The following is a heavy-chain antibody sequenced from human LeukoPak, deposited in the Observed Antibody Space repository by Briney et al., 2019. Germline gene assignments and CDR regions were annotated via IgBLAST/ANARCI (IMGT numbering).Heavy chain of an antibody. V-gene: IGHV1-18*01. CDR2: ISNYKNNT. J-gene: IGHJ4*02. CDR1: GYTFTSYD. CDR3: ARVSGSYRGAIDY. Sequence: SVQVSCKASGYTFTSYDINWVRQAPGQGLDWVGWISNYKNNTHYAQKVQFRVTMTTDTSTSTAYRELRSLRSDDTAVYHCARVSGSYRGAIDYWGQGTLVTVSS. D-gene: IGHD1-26*01.